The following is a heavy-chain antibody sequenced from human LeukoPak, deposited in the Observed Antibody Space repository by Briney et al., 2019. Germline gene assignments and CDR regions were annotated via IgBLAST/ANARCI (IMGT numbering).Heavy chain of an antibody. J-gene: IGHJ6*02. D-gene: IGHD6-19*01. Sequence: SGGSLRLSCAASGFTFSDYYMSWIRQAPGKGLECVSYISSSSSYTNYADSVKGRFTISRDNAKNSLYLQMNSLRAEDTAVYYCARSGYSSGWDQFYYYGMDVWGQGTTVTVSS. CDR2: ISSSSSYT. V-gene: IGHV3-11*06. CDR1: GFTFSDYY. CDR3: ARSGYSSGWDQFYYYGMDV.